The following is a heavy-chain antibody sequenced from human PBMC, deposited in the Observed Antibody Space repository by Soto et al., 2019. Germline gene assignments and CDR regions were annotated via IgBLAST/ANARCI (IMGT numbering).Heavy chain of an antibody. CDR3: ARDQAPMVRGVIKKYYYYYYGMDV. J-gene: IGHJ6*02. CDR1: GFTFSSYA. CDR2: ISYDGSNK. V-gene: IGHV3-30-3*01. D-gene: IGHD3-10*01. Sequence: QVQLVESGGGVVQPGRSLRLSCAASGFTFSSYAMHWVRQAPGKGLEWVAVISYDGSNKYYADSVKGRFTISRDNSKNTLYLQMNSLRAEDTAVYYCARDQAPMVRGVIKKYYYYYYGMDVWGQGTTVTVSS.